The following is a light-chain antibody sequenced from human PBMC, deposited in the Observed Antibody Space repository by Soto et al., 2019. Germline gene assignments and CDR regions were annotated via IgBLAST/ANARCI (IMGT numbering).Light chain of an antibody. CDR3: AAWDDSLNGYLL. J-gene: IGLJ2*01. V-gene: IGLV1-44*01. CDR1: SSNIGTNV. CDR2: TNN. Sequence: QSVLTQPPSVSGAPGQRVTISCSGSSSNIGTNVVDWYQQVPGTAPKLVIYTNNRRPSGVPDRFSASKSGTSASLAISGVQSEDEADYYCAAWDDSLNGYLLFGGGTKVTVL.